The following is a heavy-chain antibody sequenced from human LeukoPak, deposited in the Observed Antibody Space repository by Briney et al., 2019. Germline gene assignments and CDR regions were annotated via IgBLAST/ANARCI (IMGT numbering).Heavy chain of an antibody. CDR2: IYYSGST. V-gene: IGHV4-31*03. D-gene: IGHD4-17*01. CDR1: GGSISSGDYY. Sequence: SETLSLTCTVSGGSISSGDYYWSWIRQHPGKGLEWIGYIYYSGSTYYNPSLKSRVTISADTSKNQFSLKLTSVTAADTAVYYCARGGDYRFDYWGQGTLVTVSS. J-gene: IGHJ4*02. CDR3: ARGGDYRFDY.